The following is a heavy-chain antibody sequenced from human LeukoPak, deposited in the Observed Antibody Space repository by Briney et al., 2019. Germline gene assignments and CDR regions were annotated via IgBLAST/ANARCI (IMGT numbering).Heavy chain of an antibody. V-gene: IGHV4-61*02. Sequence: MPSQTLSLTCTVSGGSISSGSFYWSWIRQTAGKGLGWIGRIYPSGDSQYSPSFRSRATISLDTGNQFSLKLSSVTAADTAVYFCARGYDRNGYQSRGFDYWGQGALVNVSS. CDR1: GGSISSGSFY. D-gene: IGHD3-22*01. CDR2: IYPSGDS. J-gene: IGHJ4*02. CDR3: ARGYDRNGYQSRGFDY.